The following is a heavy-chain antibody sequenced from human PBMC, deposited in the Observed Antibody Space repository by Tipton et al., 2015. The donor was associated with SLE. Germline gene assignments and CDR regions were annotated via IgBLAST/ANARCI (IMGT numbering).Heavy chain of an antibody. J-gene: IGHJ3*02. CDR1: GGSISSGDYY. CDR3: AILGDWFYAFDI. V-gene: IGHV4-30-4*08. Sequence: LRLSCTVSGGSISSGDYYWSWIRQPPGKGLEWIGYIYYSGSAYYNPSLKSRLTISLDTSKNQFSLKLSSVTAADTAVYYCAILGDWFYAFDIWGQGTMVTVSS. D-gene: IGHD3/OR15-3a*01. CDR2: IYYSGSA.